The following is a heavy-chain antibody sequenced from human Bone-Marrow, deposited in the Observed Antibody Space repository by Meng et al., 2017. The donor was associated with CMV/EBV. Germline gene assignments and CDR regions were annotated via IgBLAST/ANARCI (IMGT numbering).Heavy chain of an antibody. D-gene: IGHD6-6*01. CDR1: GGSISSNNW. J-gene: IGHJ4*02. V-gene: IGHV4-4*02. CDR3: ARDLGTAGRPADS. CDR2: IYHSGTT. Sequence: VPGGSISSNNWWSWVRQSPEKGLEWIGEIYHSGTTNYNPSLKSRVTISVDKSQNQLSLRLSSVTTADTAVYYCARDLGTAGRPADSWGQGTLVTVSS.